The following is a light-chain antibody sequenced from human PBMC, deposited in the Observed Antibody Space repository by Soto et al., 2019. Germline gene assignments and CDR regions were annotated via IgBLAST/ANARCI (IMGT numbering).Light chain of an antibody. CDR1: QGISSY. CDR3: QQLESYPLT. CDR2: AAS. Sequence: IQLTRSPSSLSASEGDRVTITCRASQGISSYLAWYQQKPGKAPKVLIYAASTLQSGVPSRFSGSGSGTDFTLTISSLQAEDSATYYCQQLESYPLTFGGGTKVEIK. J-gene: IGKJ4*01. V-gene: IGKV1-9*01.